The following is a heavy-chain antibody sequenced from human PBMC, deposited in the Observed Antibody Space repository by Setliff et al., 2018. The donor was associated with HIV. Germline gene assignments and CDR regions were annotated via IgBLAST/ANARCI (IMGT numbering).Heavy chain of an antibody. CDR1: GDSISRYY. CDR3: SRVALLNDHILTAPEYVDI. CDR2: VYHSGTT. Sequence: SETLSLTCSVSGDSISRYYWSWIRQSQARGLEWIGYVYHSGTTNFNPSLKSRITMSLDTYTSQLSLNLRSVTAADTGVYYCSRVALLNDHILTAPEYVDIWGQGTQVTVSS. D-gene: IGHD2-15*01. J-gene: IGHJ4*02. V-gene: IGHV4-59*03.